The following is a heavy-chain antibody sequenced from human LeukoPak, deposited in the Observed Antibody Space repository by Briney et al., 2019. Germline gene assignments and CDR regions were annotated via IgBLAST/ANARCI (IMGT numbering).Heavy chain of an antibody. J-gene: IGHJ3*02. CDR3: ARQRYFDWLLQGNDAFDI. CDR2: IYPGDSDT. D-gene: IGHD3-9*01. Sequence: GESLKISCKGSGYSSTSYWIGWVRQMPGKGLEWMGIIYPGDSDTRYSPSFQGQVTISADKSISTAYLQWSSLKASDTAMYYCARQRYFDWLLQGNDAFDIWGQGTMVTVSS. CDR1: GYSSTSYW. V-gene: IGHV5-51*01.